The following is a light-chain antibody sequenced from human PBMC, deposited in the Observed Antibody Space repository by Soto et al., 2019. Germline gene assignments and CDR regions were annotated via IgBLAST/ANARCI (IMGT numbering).Light chain of an antibody. CDR2: GAS. CDR1: QSVSSN. V-gene: IGKV3-15*01. Sequence: EIVMTQSPATLSVSPGERATLSCRASQSVSSNLAWYQQNPGQDPRLLIYGASTSATGIPARFSGSGSGTEFTLTISSLQSEDFAVYYCQQYNNWPEAFGQGTKVEIK. J-gene: IGKJ1*01. CDR3: QQYNNWPEA.